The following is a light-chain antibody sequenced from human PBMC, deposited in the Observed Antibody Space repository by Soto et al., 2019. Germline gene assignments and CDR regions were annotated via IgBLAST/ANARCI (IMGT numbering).Light chain of an antibody. V-gene: IGKV3-15*01. CDR2: GAS. CDR3: QLYANSPP. Sequence: EIVMTQSPATLSVSPGERATLSCRASQSVSSNLAWYQQKPGQAPRLLIYGASTRATGIPARFSGSGSGTEFTLTISSLQSEDFAVYYCQLYANSPPFGQGTRLVVK. CDR1: QSVSSN. J-gene: IGKJ5*01.